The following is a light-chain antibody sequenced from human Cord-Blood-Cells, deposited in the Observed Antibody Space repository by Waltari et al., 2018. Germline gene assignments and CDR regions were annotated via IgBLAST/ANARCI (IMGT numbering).Light chain of an antibody. J-gene: IGLJ3*02. Sequence: SVLHPPPLGPGAPGQGVTLPCSGSRSNIGQNYVYWYQQLPGTAPKLLIYRNNQRPSGVPDRFSGSKSGTSASLAISGLRSEDEADYYCAAWDDSLSGWVFGGGTKLTVL. CDR3: AAWDDSLSGWV. CDR1: RSNIGQNY. V-gene: IGLV1-47*01. CDR2: RNN.